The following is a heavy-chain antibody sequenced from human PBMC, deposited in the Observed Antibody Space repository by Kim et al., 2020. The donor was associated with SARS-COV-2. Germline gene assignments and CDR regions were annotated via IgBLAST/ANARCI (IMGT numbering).Heavy chain of an antibody. Sequence: YSPSLKSRVTLSADTSKTQFSLRLSFVTAADTAVYSCARIDSSYFYMDVWGKGTSVIVSS. V-gene: IGHV4-39*01. CDR3: ARIDSSYFYMDV. J-gene: IGHJ6*03.